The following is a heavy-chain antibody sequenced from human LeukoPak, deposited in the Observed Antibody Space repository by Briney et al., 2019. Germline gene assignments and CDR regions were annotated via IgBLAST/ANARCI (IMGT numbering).Heavy chain of an antibody. CDR1: GYSFTSYW. J-gene: IGHJ6*02. V-gene: IGHV5-51*01. CDR2: IYPGDSDT. CDR3: ARQMLYYDSSGVGMDV. D-gene: IGHD3-22*01. Sequence: ESLKISCKGSGYSFTSYWIDWVRQMPGKGVEWMGIIYPGDSDTRYSPSFQGQVTISADKSISTAYLQWSSLKASDTAMYYCARQMLYYDSSGVGMDVWGQGTTVTVSS.